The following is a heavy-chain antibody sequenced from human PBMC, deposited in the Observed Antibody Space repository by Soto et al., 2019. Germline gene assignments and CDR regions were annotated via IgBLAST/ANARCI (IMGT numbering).Heavy chain of an antibody. CDR1: GFICSSYD. D-gene: IGHD2-8*02. CDR3: AKATATGGGAFDI. CDR2: ILVDGRT. Sequence: EVQMFESGGGLAQPGGSLRLSCAASGFICSSYDMSWVRQAPGKGLEWVSTILVDGRTFYVDSVKGRFTISRDSSKNTVYLQMNSLSAGDTALYYCAKATATGGGAFDICGQGTMVTVSS. V-gene: IGHV3-23*01. J-gene: IGHJ3*02.